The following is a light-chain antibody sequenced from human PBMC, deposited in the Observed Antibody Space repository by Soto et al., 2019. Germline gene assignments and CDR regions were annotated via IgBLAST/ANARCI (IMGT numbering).Light chain of an antibody. CDR1: ISDVGGYNY. CDR2: DVT. J-gene: IGLJ1*01. V-gene: IGLV2-14*03. Sequence: QSVLTQPASVSGSPGQSITISCTGTISDVGGYNYVSWYQQHPGKAPKLMIYDVTDRPSGVSNRFSGSKSGNTASLTISGLQAEDEADYFCSSYASSSTPYVFGTGTTVTVL. CDR3: SSYASSSTPYV.